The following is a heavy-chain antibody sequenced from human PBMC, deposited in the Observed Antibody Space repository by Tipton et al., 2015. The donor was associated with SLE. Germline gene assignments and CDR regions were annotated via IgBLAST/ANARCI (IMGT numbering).Heavy chain of an antibody. CDR3: ASCPYDSSGYPLGFDS. Sequence: QVQLVQSGPEVKKPGASVKVSCKTSGYTFTNYDINWVRQATGQGPEWMGWMNPNSGSRGYAQKFQGRVTMTRNTSISTVYMELSSLTSEDTAVYYCASCPYDSSGYPLGFDSWGQGTLVTVSS. CDR2: MNPNSGSR. D-gene: IGHD3-22*01. CDR1: GYTFTNYD. V-gene: IGHV1-8*01. J-gene: IGHJ4*02.